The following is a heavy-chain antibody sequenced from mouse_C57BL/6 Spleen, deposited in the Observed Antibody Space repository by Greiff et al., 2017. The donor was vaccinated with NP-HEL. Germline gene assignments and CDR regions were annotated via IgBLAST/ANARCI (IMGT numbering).Heavy chain of an antibody. J-gene: IGHJ2*01. CDR3: ARASSGYLDY. V-gene: IGHV1-63*01. D-gene: IGHD3-2*02. Sequence: VQLQQSGAELVRPGTSVKMSCKASGYTFTNYWIGWAKQRPGHGLEWIGDIYPGGGYTNYNEKFKGKATLTADKSSSTAYMQFSSLTSEDSAIYYSARASSGYLDYWGQGTTLTVSS. CDR1: GYTFTNYW. CDR2: IYPGGGYT.